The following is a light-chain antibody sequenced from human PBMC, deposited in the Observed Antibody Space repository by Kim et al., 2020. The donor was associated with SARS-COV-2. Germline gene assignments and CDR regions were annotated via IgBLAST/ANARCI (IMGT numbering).Light chain of an antibody. J-gene: IGLJ3*02. CDR3: QVWDINTAV. CDR1: SIGSKN. V-gene: IGLV3-9*01. CDR2: RNC. Sequence: LEQTARITCEGNSIGSKNMQWYQKKPGQAPVLVIFRNCNRPTGIPERFSGSSSENTATLTISRAQAGNEADYYYQVWDINTAVFGGGTKLTVL.